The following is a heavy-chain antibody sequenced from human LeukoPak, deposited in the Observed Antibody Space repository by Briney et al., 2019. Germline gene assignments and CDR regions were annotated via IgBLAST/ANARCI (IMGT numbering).Heavy chain of an antibody. Sequence: GASVKVSCKASGGTFSSYAISWVRQAPGQGLEWMGRIIPILGIANYAQKFQGRVTITADKSTSTAYMELSSLRSEDTAVYYCARVTNGGYSYPYWGQGTLVTVSS. CDR2: IIPILGIA. J-gene: IGHJ4*02. D-gene: IGHD5-18*01. CDR3: ARVTNGGYSYPY. CDR1: GGTFSSYA. V-gene: IGHV1-69*04.